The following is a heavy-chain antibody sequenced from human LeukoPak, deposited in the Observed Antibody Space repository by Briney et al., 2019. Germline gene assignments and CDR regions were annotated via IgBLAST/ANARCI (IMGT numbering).Heavy chain of an antibody. V-gene: IGHV3-30*02. CDR2: IRYDGSNK. D-gene: IGHD2-2*01. CDR1: VFTFSSYG. Sequence: PVGSLRLSCAASVFTFSSYGMHWVRQAPGKGLEWVAFIRYDGSNKYYADSVKGRFTISRDNSKNTLYLQMNSLRAEDTAVYYCAKDGGKVPAAIFDYWGQGTLVTVSS. J-gene: IGHJ4*02. CDR3: AKDGGKVPAAIFDY.